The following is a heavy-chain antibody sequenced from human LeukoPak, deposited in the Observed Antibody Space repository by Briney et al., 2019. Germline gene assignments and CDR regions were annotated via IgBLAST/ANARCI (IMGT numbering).Heavy chain of an antibody. Sequence: SGGSLRLSCAASGFTFSSYSMNWVRQAPGKGLEWVSSISSSRSYIYYADSVKGRFTISRDNAKNSLYLQMNSLRAEDTAVYYCARDSNNYYDSSGYYATPLDYWGQGTLVTVSS. J-gene: IGHJ4*02. D-gene: IGHD3-22*01. V-gene: IGHV3-21*01. CDR3: ARDSNNYYDSSGYYATPLDY. CDR1: GFTFSSYS. CDR2: ISSSRSYI.